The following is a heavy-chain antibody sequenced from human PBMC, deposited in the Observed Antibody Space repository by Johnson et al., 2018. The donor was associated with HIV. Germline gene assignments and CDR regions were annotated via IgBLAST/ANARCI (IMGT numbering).Heavy chain of an antibody. D-gene: IGHD2-15*01. V-gene: IGHV3-20*04. Sequence: VQLVESGGGVVRPGGSLRLSCAASGINFDNYGMSWVRQAPGKGLEWVSGINWNGGSTHYADSVRGRFTISRDNAKRSLYLQMNSLRAEDAALYYCARVSRYCSGGSCLDGFDIWSQGTMVTVSS. J-gene: IGHJ3*02. CDR3: ARVSRYCSGGSCLDGFDI. CDR1: GINFDNYG. CDR2: INWNGGST.